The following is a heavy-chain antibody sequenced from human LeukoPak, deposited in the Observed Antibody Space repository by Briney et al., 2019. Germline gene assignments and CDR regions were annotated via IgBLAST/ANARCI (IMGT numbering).Heavy chain of an antibody. CDR2: ISFDRSNK. V-gene: IGHV3-30*03. D-gene: IGHD1-26*01. J-gene: IGHJ4*02. CDR3: ARGSGSYYGDY. CDR1: GFTFSIYG. Sequence: GGSLRLSCATSGFTFSIYGMHWVRQAPGKGLEWVAVISFDRSNKFYADSVKGRFTISRDNSKNTVDLQMNSLRAEDTAVYYCARGSGSYYGDYWGQGTLVTVSS.